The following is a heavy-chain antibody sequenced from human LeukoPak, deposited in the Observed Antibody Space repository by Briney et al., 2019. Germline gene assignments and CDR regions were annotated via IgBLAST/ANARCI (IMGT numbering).Heavy chain of an antibody. Sequence: GGSLRLSCAASGFTFISYSMHWVRQAPGKGLECVSSISSDSSYKYSADSLKGRFTISRDNARSSLYLQMNNLGAEDTAVYYCARESGTYIDLWGRGTVVTVSS. CDR1: GFTFISYS. J-gene: IGHJ2*01. CDR2: ISSDSSYK. CDR3: ARESGTYIDL. V-gene: IGHV3-21*01.